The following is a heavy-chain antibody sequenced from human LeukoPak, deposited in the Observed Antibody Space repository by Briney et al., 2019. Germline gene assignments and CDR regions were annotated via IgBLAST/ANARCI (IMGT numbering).Heavy chain of an antibody. J-gene: IGHJ4*02. CDR3: AKGVEVVPAKYYFDY. D-gene: IGHD2-15*01. V-gene: IGHV3-49*04. CDR1: GFTFGDYA. CDR2: IRSKAYDGTA. Sequence: PGRSLRLSCTASGFTFGDYAMSWVRQAPGKGLEWVGFIRSKAYDGTAEYAASVKGKFTISRDDSKSIAYLQMSSLKTEDTAVYYCAKGVEVVPAKYYFDYWGQGTLVTVSS.